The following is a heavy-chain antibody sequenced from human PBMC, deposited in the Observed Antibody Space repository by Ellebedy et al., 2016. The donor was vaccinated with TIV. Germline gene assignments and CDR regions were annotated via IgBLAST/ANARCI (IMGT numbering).Heavy chain of an antibody. CDR1: GFTFSSYW. CDR3: ASPTYDSSAYYLDY. V-gene: IGHV3-7*01. D-gene: IGHD3-22*01. Sequence: GGSLRLSXAASGFTFSSYWMSWVRQAPGKGLEWVANIKQDGSEKYYVDSVKGRFTISRDNAKNSLYLQMNSLRAEDTAVYYCASPTYDSSAYYLDYWGQGTLVTVSS. J-gene: IGHJ4*02. CDR2: IKQDGSEK.